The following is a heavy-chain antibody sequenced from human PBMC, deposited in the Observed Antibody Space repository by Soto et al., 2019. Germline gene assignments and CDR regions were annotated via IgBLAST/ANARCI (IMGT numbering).Heavy chain of an antibody. CDR1: GGSISSYY. CDR2: IYTSGST. J-gene: IGHJ4*02. D-gene: IGHD3-10*01. V-gene: IGHV4-4*07. Sequence: SETLSLTCTVPGGSISSYYWSWIRQPAGKGLEWIGRIYTSGSTNYNPSLTSRVTMSVDTSKNQFSLKLSSVTAADTALYYCAREVYYYGSGSYQYDFDYWGQGTLVTVSS. CDR3: AREVYYYGSGSYQYDFDY.